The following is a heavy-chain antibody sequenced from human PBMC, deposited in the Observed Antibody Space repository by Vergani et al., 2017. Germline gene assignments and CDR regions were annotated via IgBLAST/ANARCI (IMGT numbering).Heavy chain of an antibody. CDR3: ARGRSYPDY. D-gene: IGHD1-26*01. J-gene: IGHJ4*02. Sequence: QLQLQESGPGLVKPSETLSLTCTVSGGSISSSSYYWGWIRQPPGKGLEWIGEINHSGSTNYNPSLKSRVTISVDTSKNQFSLKLSSVTAADTAVYYCARGRSYPDYWGQGTLVTVSS. CDR1: GGSISSSSYY. V-gene: IGHV4-39*07. CDR2: INHSGST.